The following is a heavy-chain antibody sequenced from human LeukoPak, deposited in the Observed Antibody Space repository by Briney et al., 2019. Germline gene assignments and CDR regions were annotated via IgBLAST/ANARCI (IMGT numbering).Heavy chain of an antibody. J-gene: IGHJ5*02. D-gene: IGHD1-26*01. CDR1: GYSFTSYW. CDR3: ARQDSGSSDWFDH. Sequence: GASLQISCEGSGYSFTSYWIGRVRQMPGKGLEWMGIIYPGDSDTRYSPSFQGQVTISADKSISTAYLQWSSLKASDTAMYYCARQDSGSSDWFDHWGQGTLVTVSS. V-gene: IGHV5-51*01. CDR2: IYPGDSDT.